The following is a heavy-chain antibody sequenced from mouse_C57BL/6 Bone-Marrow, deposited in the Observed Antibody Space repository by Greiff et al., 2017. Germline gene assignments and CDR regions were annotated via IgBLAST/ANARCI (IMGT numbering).Heavy chain of an antibody. Sequence: VQVVESGPGLVAPSQSLSITCTVSGFSLTSYGVDWVRQPPGKGLEWLGVIWGGGSTHYNSALMSRLSIRQDNSKSQVSLKMNRRQTEHTAMYSCARHRSGDYGEAMGYWGQGTLVTVSA. J-gene: IGHJ4*01. D-gene: IGHD2-4*01. CDR3: ARHRSGDYGEAMGY. CDR1: GFSLTSYG. V-gene: IGHV2-9*01. CDR2: IWGGGST.